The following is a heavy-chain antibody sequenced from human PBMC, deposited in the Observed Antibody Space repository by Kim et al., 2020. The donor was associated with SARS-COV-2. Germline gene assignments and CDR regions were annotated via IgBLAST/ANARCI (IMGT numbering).Heavy chain of an antibody. J-gene: IGHJ4*02. CDR3: VRVPFKDGYINGLAY. CDR1: GFTFSDYW. Sequence: GGSLRLSCAASGFTFSDYWLHWVRKAPGKGLVWVSRISSDGSSTNYADSVQGRFTISRDNAKNTLYLQMNSLRAEDTAVYYCVRVPFKDGYINGLAYWGQGTLVTVSA. CDR2: ISSDGSST. D-gene: IGHD5-12*01. V-gene: IGHV3-74*01.